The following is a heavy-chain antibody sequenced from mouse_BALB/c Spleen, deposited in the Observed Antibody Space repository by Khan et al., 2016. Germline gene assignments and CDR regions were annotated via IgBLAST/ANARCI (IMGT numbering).Heavy chain of an antibody. CDR1: GFTFSDYY. D-gene: IGHD2-1*01. J-gene: IGHJ3*01. CDR2: ISDGGSYT. CDR3: ARDGNFAY. Sequence: EVELVESGGGLVKPGGSLKLSCAASGFTFSDYYMYWVRQTPEKRLEWVATISDGGSYTYYPDSVKGRFTISRDNAKNNLYLQMSRLKSEDTAMYYCARDGNFAYWGQGTLVTVSA. V-gene: IGHV5-4*02.